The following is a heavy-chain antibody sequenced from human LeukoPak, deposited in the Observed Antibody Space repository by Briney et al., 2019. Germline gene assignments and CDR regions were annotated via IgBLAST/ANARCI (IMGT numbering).Heavy chain of an antibody. D-gene: IGHD1-26*01. V-gene: IGHV3-23*01. CDR1: GFTFSNSG. J-gene: IGHJ4*02. CDR3: AKRGRDQLLCYFVY. Sequence: GGSLRLSCAASGFTFSNSGLSWVRQAPGKGLEWVSDMTGRRGTTDYADSVKGRFTISRDYAKNTLYLQMDTLRAEDTAVYYCAKRGRDQLLCYFVYWGQGTLVTVSS. CDR2: MTGRRGTT.